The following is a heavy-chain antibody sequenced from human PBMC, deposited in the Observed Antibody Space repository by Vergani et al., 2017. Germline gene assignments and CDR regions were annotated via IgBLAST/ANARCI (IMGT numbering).Heavy chain of an antibody. CDR2: ISGSGGFT. D-gene: IGHD3-22*01. J-gene: IGHJ4*02. CDR1: GFTFTNFA. V-gene: IGHV3-23*01. Sequence: EVQLLESGGNLVQPGGSLRLSCAASGFTFTNFAMTWVRQAPGEGLEWVSGISGSGGFTYYADSVKGRFTISRDNSKNTMFLQMNNLRAEDTAVYYCAKDNVPGYYDSSCYCYYWCQGTMVTISS. CDR3: AKDNVPGYYDSSCYCYY.